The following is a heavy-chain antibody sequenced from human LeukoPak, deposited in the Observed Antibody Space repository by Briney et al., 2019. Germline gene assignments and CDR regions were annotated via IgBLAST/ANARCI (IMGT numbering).Heavy chain of an antibody. V-gene: IGHV5-51*01. D-gene: IGHD4-23*01. J-gene: IGHJ6*03. Sequence: GVSLPIYSKGSGYSFTSYWIGWARPMPGKGLEWMGIIYPGDSDTRYSPSFQGQVTISSDKSITTTYRQWSSRKASDTAMYYCARLNGGNPGYMDVWGKGTTVTVSS. CDR1: GYSFTSYW. CDR2: IYPGDSDT. CDR3: ARLNGGNPGYMDV.